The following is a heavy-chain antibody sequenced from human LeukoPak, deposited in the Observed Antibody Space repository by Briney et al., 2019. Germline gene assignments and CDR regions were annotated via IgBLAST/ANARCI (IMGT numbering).Heavy chain of an antibody. CDR1: GYTFTSYD. J-gene: IGHJ5*02. CDR3: ARAPLYCGGDCWFDP. D-gene: IGHD2-21*02. CDR2: MNPNSGNT. Sequence: ASVKVSCKASGYTFTSYDINWVRQATGQGLEWMGWMNPNSGNTGYAQKFQGRVTMTRSTSISTAYMELSSLRSEDTAVYYCARAPLYCGGDCWFDPWGQGTLVTVSS. V-gene: IGHV1-8*01.